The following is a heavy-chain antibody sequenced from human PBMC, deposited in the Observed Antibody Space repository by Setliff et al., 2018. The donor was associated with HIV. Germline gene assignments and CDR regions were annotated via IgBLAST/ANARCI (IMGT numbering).Heavy chain of an antibody. D-gene: IGHD1-1*01. CDR3: ARALANWVGRRAFDI. Sequence: SETLSLTCTVSGDSINKGAIYWTWVRQRPGQGLEWIGYTYHTGSTHYNPSLKSRVTISIDASETQFSLKMNSVTAADTAVYFCARALANWVGRRAFDICGQGTMVTVS. V-gene: IGHV4-31*03. CDR1: GDSINKGAIY. CDR2: TYHTGST. J-gene: IGHJ3*02.